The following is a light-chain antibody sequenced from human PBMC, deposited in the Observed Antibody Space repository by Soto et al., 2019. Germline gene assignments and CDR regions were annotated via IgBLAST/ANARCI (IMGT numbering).Light chain of an antibody. CDR1: QSVSSSY. CDR3: QQYGSSPET. CDR2: GPS. V-gene: IGKV3-20*01. J-gene: IGKJ2*01. Sequence: EIVLTQSPGTLSLSPGERATLSCRASQSVSSSYLAWYQQKPGQAPRLLIYGPSSRATGIPDRISGSGSGTDFTLTISRLEPEDFAVYYCQQYGSSPETFGQGTKLEIK.